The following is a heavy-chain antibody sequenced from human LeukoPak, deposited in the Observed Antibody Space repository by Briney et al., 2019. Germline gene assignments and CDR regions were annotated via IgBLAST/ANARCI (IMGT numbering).Heavy chain of an antibody. J-gene: IGHJ3*02. V-gene: IGHV4-4*02. Sequence: SETLSLTCAVSGGSISSSNWWSWVRQPPGKGLEWVGEIYHSGSTNYIPSLKSRVTISVDKSKNQFSLKLRSVTAADTAVYYCARLQRITMNAFDIWGQGTMVTVSS. CDR1: GGSISSSNW. CDR2: IYHSGST. CDR3: ARLQRITMNAFDI. D-gene: IGHD3-22*01.